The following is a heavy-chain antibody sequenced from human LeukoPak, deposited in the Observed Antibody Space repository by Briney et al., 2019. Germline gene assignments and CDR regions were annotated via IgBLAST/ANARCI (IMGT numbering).Heavy chain of an antibody. CDR2: IDSTSRYI. J-gene: IGHJ4*01. Sequence: PGGSLRLSCAASGFTFSTYGMHWVRQVPGKGLDWVSYIDSTSRYIEYADSVKGRFTISRDNARNLVYLQMDTLRSDDTAVYYCARDPFYGSGPFRLYWGHGILVTV. CDR1: GFTFSTYG. V-gene: IGHV3-21*06. CDR3: ARDPFYGSGPFRLY. D-gene: IGHD3-10*01.